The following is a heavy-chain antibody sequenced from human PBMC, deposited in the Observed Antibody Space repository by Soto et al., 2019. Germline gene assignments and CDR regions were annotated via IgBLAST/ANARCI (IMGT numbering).Heavy chain of an antibody. D-gene: IGHD3-9*01. V-gene: IGHV3-23*01. Sequence: EVQLLESGGGLVQPGGSLRLSCAASGFTFSSYAMSWVRQAPGKGLEWVSAISGSGGSTYYADSVKGRFTISRDNSKNTLYLQMNSLRAEDTAVYYCARDGSDWLLFSPSFDYWGQGTLVTVSS. CDR3: ARDGSDWLLFSPSFDY. CDR2: ISGSGGST. J-gene: IGHJ4*02. CDR1: GFTFSSYA.